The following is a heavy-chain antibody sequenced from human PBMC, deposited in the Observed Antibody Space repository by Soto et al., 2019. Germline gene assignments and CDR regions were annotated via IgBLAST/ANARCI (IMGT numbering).Heavy chain of an antibody. V-gene: IGHV1-18*01. Sequence: ASVKVSCKASGYTFTSYGISWVRQAPGQGLEWMGWISAYNGNTNYAQKLQGRVTMTTDTSTSTAYMELGSLRSDDTAVYYCARAALVVVPAAINWFDPWGQGTLVTVSS. CDR3: ARAALVVVPAAINWFDP. CDR1: GYTFTSYG. D-gene: IGHD2-2*01. J-gene: IGHJ5*02. CDR2: ISAYNGNT.